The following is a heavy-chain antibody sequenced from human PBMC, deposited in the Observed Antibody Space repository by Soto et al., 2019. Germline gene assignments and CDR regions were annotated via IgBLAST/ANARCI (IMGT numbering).Heavy chain of an antibody. CDR3: AGYCSSTSCYTGTDY. Sequence: SVTLPLTWTVSGGSISSRDYCWSWIRPHPGKGLEWIGYIYYSGSTYYNPSLKSRVTISVDTSKNQFSLKLSSVTAADTAVYYCAGYCSSTSCYTGTDYWGQGTLVTVSS. CDR2: IYYSGST. CDR1: GGSISSRDYC. D-gene: IGHD2-2*02. J-gene: IGHJ4*02. V-gene: IGHV4-31*02.